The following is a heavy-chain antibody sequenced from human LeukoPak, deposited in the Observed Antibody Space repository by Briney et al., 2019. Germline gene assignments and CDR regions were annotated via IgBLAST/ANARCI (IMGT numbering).Heavy chain of an antibody. CDR1: GFAFSDYY. CDR2: ISSSGSTI. Sequence: GGSLRLSCAASGFAFSDYYMSWIRQAPVKGLEWVSYISSSGSTIYYADSVKGRFTISRDNAKNSLYLQMNSLRAEDTAVYYCARDFYASSSHFDYWGQGTLVTVSS. J-gene: IGHJ4*02. D-gene: IGHD6-6*01. V-gene: IGHV3-11*01. CDR3: ARDFYASSSHFDY.